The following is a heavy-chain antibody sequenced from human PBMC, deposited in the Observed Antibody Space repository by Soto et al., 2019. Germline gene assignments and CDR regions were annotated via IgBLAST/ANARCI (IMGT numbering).Heavy chain of an antibody. J-gene: IGHJ6*03. D-gene: IGHD5-12*01. Sequence: ASVKVSCKASGYTFTSYDINWVRQATGQGLEWMGWMNPNSGNTGYAQKFQGRVTMTRNTSIGTAYMELSSLRSEDTAVYYCARVSGYDYYYYYMDVWGKGTTVTVSS. CDR3: ARVSGYDYYYYYMDV. CDR2: MNPNSGNT. V-gene: IGHV1-8*01. CDR1: GYTFTSYD.